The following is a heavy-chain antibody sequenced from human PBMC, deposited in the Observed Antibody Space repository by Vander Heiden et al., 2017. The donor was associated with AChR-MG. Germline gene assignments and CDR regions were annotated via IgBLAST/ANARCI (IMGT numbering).Heavy chain of an antibody. D-gene: IGHD3-10*01. J-gene: IGHJ6*02. CDR2: INPNSGGT. V-gene: IGHV1-2*04. CDR3: ARGDTLLWFVELLYKSAYGMDV. Sequence: QVQLLQSGAEVKTPGASVKVSCKASGSTSTGYYSHCVGQAPGKGLEWMGWINPNSGGTNYAQKFQGWVTMTRDTSISTAYMELSRLRSDDTAVYYCARGDTLLWFVELLYKSAYGMDVWGQGTTVTVSS. CDR1: GSTSTGYY.